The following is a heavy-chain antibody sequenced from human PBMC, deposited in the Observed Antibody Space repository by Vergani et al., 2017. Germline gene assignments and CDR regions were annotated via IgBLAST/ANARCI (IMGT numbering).Heavy chain of an antibody. D-gene: IGHD6-6*01. CDR1: GGSINSGDYY. V-gene: IGHV4-30-4*08. CDR3: AREYSSSVGFLAY. Sequence: QVQLQESGPGLVKPSQTLSLTCTVSGGSINSGDYYWSWIRQPPGKGLEWIGYIYYSGSTNYNPSLKSRVTMSVDTSKNQFSLKLSSVTAADTAVYYCAREYSSSVGFLAYWGQGTLVTVSS. J-gene: IGHJ4*02. CDR2: IYYSGST.